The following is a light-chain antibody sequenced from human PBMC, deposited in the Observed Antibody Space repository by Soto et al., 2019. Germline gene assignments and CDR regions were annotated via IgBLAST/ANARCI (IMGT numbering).Light chain of an antibody. CDR2: KDS. Sequence: SYELTQPPSVSVXPGQTARITCSGDALPKQYAYWYQQKPGQAPVLVIYKDSERPSGIPERFSGSSSGTTVTLTISGVQAEDEADYYCQSADSSGTYVVFGGGTKLTVL. J-gene: IGLJ2*01. CDR3: QSADSSGTYVV. CDR1: ALPKQY. V-gene: IGLV3-25*03.